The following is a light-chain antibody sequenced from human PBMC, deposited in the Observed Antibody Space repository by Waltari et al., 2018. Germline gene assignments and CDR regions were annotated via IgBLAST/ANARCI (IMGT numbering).Light chain of an antibody. Sequence: QSALTQPRSVSGSPGQSVTISCTGASSAVGYYNYVSWYQQHPGKAPKVMIYDVSKRPSGVPDRFSGSKSGNKAFLTISGLQADDEADYYCCSYTGSYTVMFGGGTKLTVL. V-gene: IGLV2-11*01. CDR1: SSAVGYYNY. CDR3: CSYTGSYTVM. CDR2: DVS. J-gene: IGLJ3*02.